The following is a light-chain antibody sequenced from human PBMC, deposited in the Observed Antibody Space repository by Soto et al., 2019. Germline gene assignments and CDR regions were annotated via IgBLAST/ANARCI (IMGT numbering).Light chain of an antibody. V-gene: IGKV1-5*03. CDR2: EAS. J-gene: IGKJ1*01. CDR1: QSISSW. Sequence: DIQMTQSPSTLSASVGDRVTITCRASQSISSWLAWYQQKPGKAPKLLIYEASNLESGVPSRFSGSGSGTEFTLTISSLQPDDFATYYCQQYNSYSTFGPGTKVDIK. CDR3: QQYNSYST.